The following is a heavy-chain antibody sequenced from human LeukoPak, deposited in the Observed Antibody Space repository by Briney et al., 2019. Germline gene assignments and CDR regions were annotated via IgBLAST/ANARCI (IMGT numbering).Heavy chain of an antibody. CDR2: ISGSGGST. J-gene: IGHJ4*02. V-gene: IGHV3-23*01. Sequence: GGSLRLSCAVSGFPFSSYAMSWVRQAPGKGLEWVSAISGSGGSTYYVDSVRGRFTIYSDNYKNTLYLQMNSLRAEDTAGYYCAKDVDCSGGSCYPLSYFDYWGQGTLVTVSS. CDR3: AKDVDCSGGSCYPLSYFDY. CDR1: GFPFSSYA. D-gene: IGHD2-15*01.